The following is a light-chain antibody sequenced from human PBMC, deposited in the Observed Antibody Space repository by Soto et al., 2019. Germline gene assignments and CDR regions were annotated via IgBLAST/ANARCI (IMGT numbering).Light chain of an antibody. V-gene: IGKV3-15*01. Sequence: EIVMTQSPATLSVSPGERATLSCRASQSVSSNLAWYQQKPGQAPRLLIYGASTRATGIPARFSGSGSGTEFPLTISSLQSEAFAVYYCQQYNNWPPYTFGQGTKLEIK. CDR1: QSVSSN. CDR3: QQYNNWPPYT. CDR2: GAS. J-gene: IGKJ2*01.